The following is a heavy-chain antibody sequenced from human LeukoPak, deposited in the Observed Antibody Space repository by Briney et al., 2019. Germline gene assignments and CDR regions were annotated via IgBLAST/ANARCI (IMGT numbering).Heavy chain of an antibody. D-gene: IGHD6-19*01. V-gene: IGHV1-69*06. J-gene: IGHJ2*01. Sequence: ASVKVSCKASGGTFSSYAISWVRQAPGQGLEWMGGIIPIFGTANYAQKFQGRVTIAAGKSTSTAYMELSSLRSEDTAVYYCARVISGYSSGSYWYFDLWGRGTLVTVSS. CDR2: IIPIFGTA. CDR3: ARVISGYSSGSYWYFDL. CDR1: GGTFSSYA.